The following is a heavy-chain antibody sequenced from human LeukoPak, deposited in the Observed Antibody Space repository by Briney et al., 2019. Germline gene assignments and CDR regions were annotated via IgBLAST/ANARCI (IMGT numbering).Heavy chain of an antibody. Sequence: GGSLRLSCAASGFTVSRNYMNWVRQAPGKGLEWVSLLSSTGNTSYADSVKGRFTISRHNSKNTLYLQVNSLRPEDTAMYYCARWRPIDAFDIWGQGTMVIVPS. CDR2: LSSTGNT. V-gene: IGHV3-53*04. CDR1: GFTVSRNY. D-gene: IGHD3-3*01. J-gene: IGHJ3*02. CDR3: ARWRPIDAFDI.